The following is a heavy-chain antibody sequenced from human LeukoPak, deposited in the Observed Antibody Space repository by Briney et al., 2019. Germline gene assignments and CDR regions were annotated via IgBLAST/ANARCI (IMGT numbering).Heavy chain of an antibody. CDR1: EFTFSTYW. Sequence: QAGGSLRLSCAASEFTFSTYWMSWARQAPGKGLEWVANINYDGGQTYYVDSVRGRFTISRDNAKNSLYLQMNSLRVEDTAVYYCARSSGIGTTDYWGQGTLVIVSS. D-gene: IGHD1-1*01. CDR3: ARSSGIGTTDY. CDR2: INYDGGQT. V-gene: IGHV3-7*03. J-gene: IGHJ4*02.